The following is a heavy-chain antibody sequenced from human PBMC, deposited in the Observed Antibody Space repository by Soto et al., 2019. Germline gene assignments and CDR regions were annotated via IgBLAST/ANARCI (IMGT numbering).Heavy chain of an antibody. Sequence: QVQLVQSGAEVKKPGSSVTVSCKASGGTLNNFAVSWVRQAPGQGLEWMGGIVRLFGTANYAQKFQGRVTITSDESTRTAYMELRKLRSEDTAIYYCAISGNSRVYFDLWGRGALVTVSS. J-gene: IGHJ2*01. CDR1: GGTLNNFA. CDR3: AISGNSRVYFDL. CDR2: IVRLFGTA. D-gene: IGHD1-26*01. V-gene: IGHV1-69*01.